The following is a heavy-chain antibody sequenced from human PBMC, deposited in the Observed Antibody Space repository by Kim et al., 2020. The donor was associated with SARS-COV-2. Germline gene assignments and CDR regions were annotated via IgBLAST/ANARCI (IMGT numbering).Heavy chain of an antibody. D-gene: IGHD2-21*01. V-gene: IGHV3-30*04. CDR1: GRNFNNYA. J-gene: IGHJ3*01. CDR2: ISYDGRKK. CDR3: VRGGHVVTSTSGVEFAFPT. Sequence: GGSLRLSCVVSGRNFNNYAFHWIRQSPGKGLEWVATISYDGRKKDYRDFVKGRFTISRDNSENTIFLQTSSLRAEDTATYYCVRGGHVVTSTSGVEFAFPTWGEGT.